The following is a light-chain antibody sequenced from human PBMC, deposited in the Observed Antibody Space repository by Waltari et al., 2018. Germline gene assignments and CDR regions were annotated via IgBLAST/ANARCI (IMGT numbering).Light chain of an antibody. J-gene: IGLJ1*01. CDR1: TMELGHLHL. Sequence: SALTQHAPVSGPPGHASTIPCTGTTMELGHLHLVPCYQQHPGKAPKLMICEVIKRPSGVSDRFSGSKSGNTASLTISGLQAEDEADYYCCSYAGSGTYVFGTGTKVTVL. CDR2: EVI. V-gene: IGLV2-23*02. CDR3: CSYAGSGTYV.